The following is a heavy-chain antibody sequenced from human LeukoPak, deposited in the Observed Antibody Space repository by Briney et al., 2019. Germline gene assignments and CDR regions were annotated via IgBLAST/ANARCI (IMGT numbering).Heavy chain of an antibody. CDR1: GYTFTGYY. V-gene: IGHV1-2*02. Sequence: GASVKVSCKASGYTFTGYYMHWVRQAPGQGLEWMGWINPNSGGTNYAQKFQGRVTMTRDASISTAYMELSRLRSDDTAVYYCARSWPVKPRKDYYDSSGYYYDYWGQGTLVTVSS. D-gene: IGHD3-22*01. J-gene: IGHJ4*02. CDR2: INPNSGGT. CDR3: ARSWPVKPRKDYYDSSGYYYDY.